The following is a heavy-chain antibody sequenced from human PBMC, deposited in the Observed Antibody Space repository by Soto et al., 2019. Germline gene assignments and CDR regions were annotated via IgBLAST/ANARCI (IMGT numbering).Heavy chain of an antibody. CDR1: GFSFSTYS. J-gene: IGHJ6*02. V-gene: IGHV3-21*01. CDR3: AREEAAWPLAYGLDV. CDR2: ISSRGDT. Sequence: GGSLRLSCAASGFSFSTYSMNWGRQAPGKGLEWVSSISSRGDTYYADSVKGRFTISRDNAKNSVSLQMDSLRAEDAAVYYCAREEAAWPLAYGLDVWGQGTTVTVSS. D-gene: IGHD2-15*01.